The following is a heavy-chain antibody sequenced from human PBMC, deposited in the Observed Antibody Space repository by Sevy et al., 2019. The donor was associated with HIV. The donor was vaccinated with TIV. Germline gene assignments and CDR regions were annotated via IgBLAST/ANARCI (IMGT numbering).Heavy chain of an antibody. V-gene: IGHV3-23*01. Sequence: GGSLRLSCAASEFTFSSYAMSWVRQAPGKGLEWVSAISGSGGSTYYADSVKGRFTISRDNSKNTLYLQMNSLRAEDTAVYYCAKGGSGWFAPFDYWGQGTLVTVSS. CDR1: EFTFSSYA. CDR3: AKGGSGWFAPFDY. J-gene: IGHJ4*02. D-gene: IGHD6-19*01. CDR2: ISGSGGST.